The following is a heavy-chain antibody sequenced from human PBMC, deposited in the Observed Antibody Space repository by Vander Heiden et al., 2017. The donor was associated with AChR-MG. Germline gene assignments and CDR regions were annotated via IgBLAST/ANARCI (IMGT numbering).Heavy chain of an antibody. J-gene: IGHJ1*01. D-gene: IGHD2-2*01. CDR2: IWYDGSNK. CDR1: GFTFSSYG. V-gene: IGHV3-33*01. CDR3: ARPGGVPAAKEKYFQH. Sequence: GRSLRLSCAASGFTFSSYGMHWVRQAPGKGLEWVAVIWYDGSNKYYADSVKGRFTISRDNSKNTLYLQMNSLRAEDTAVYYCARPGGVPAAKEKYFQHWGQGTLVTVSS.